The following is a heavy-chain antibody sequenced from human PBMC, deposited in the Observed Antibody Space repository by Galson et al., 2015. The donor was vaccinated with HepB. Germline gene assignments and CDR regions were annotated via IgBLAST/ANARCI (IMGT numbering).Heavy chain of an antibody. D-gene: IGHD6-19*01. J-gene: IGHJ4*02. CDR1: GFTFSSYG. Sequence: SLRLSCAASGFTFSSYGMHWVRQAPGKGLEWVAVISYDGSNKYYADSVKGRFTISRDNSKNTLYLQMDSLRAEDTAVYYCATDPAVAVDYWGQGTLVTVSS. CDR2: ISYDGSNK. V-gene: IGHV3-30*03. CDR3: ATDPAVAVDY.